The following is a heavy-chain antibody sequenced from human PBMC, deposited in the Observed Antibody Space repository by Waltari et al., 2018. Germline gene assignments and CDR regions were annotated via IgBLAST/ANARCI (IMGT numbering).Heavy chain of an antibody. J-gene: IGHJ4*02. CDR3: ARDYDFWSGYPTVPDY. CDR2: INPTSGGT. Sequence: QVQLVQSGAEVKKPGASVKVSCKASGYTCTGYYMHWVRQSPGQGLEWMGWINPTSGGTNYAQKFQGRVTMTRDTSISTAYMELSRLRSDDTAVYYCARDYDFWSGYPTVPDYWGQGTLVTVSS. D-gene: IGHD3-3*01. CDR1: GYTCTGYY. V-gene: IGHV1-2*02.